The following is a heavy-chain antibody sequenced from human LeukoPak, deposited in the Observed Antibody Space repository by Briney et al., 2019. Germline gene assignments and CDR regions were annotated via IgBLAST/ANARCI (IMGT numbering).Heavy chain of an antibody. J-gene: IGHJ4*02. V-gene: IGHV3-53*04. CDR1: GFTVSCNY. Sequence: GGSLRLTCAASGFTVSCNYMSWVRQAPGKGLEWVSVIYSGGSTYYADSVKGRFTISRHNSKNTLYLQMNSLRAEDTAVYYCARALSPTHIAVAGELDYWGQGTLGTVSS. D-gene: IGHD6-19*01. CDR2: IYSGGST. CDR3: ARALSPTHIAVAGELDY.